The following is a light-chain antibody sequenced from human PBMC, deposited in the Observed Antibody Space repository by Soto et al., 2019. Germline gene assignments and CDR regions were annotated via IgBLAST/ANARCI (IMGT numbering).Light chain of an antibody. CDR3: TSYTGSSTV. Sequence: QSALTQPASVSGSPGQSITISCTGTSSDVGGYNYVSWYQQHPGKAPKLMIYEVSNRLSGVSNRFSGSKSGNTASLTISGLQAEDEADYYCTSYTGSSTVFGGGTKLTVL. J-gene: IGLJ2*01. CDR1: SSDVGGYNY. CDR2: EVS. V-gene: IGLV2-14*01.